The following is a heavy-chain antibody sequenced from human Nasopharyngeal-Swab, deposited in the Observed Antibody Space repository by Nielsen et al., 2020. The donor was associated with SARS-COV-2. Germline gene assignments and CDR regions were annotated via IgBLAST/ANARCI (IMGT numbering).Heavy chain of an antibody. CDR1: GYSISSGYY. CDR2: IYHGGST. J-gene: IGHJ5*02. D-gene: IGHD5-18*01. V-gene: IGHV4-38-2*02. CDR3: ARELSNTPKYNWFDP. Sequence: SETLSLTCTVSGYSISSGYYWAWIRQPPGKGLEWIGSIYHGGSTYYTPSLESRVTISVDTSNNHFSLKLTSVTAADTAVYYCARELSNTPKYNWFDPLGQGTLVTVSS.